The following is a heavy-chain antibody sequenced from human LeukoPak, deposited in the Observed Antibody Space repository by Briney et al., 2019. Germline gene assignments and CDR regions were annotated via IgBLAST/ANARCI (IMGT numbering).Heavy chain of an antibody. CDR3: ERDPSEYGYNRGWYRDF. CDR1: GFTFSNYG. D-gene: IGHD6-19*01. CDR2: INIRADET. J-gene: IGHJ4*02. Sequence: PGGSLRLACAASGFTFSNYGMAWFRQAPGKGLEWVSTINIRADETHYADSVKGRFTISRDNSKSTLALQMTSLRVDDTAVYYCERDPSEYGYNRGWYRDFWGQGSQVIVSS. V-gene: IGHV3-23*01.